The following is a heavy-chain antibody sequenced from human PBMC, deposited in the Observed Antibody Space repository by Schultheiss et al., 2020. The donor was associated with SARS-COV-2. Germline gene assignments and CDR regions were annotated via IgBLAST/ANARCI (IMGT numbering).Heavy chain of an antibody. D-gene: IGHD2-2*02. CDR3: ASTSPAAIPLDY. CDR2: IYYSGST. CDR1: GGSISSGGYY. Sequence: SETLSLTCTVSGGSISSGGYYWGWIRQPPGKGLEWIGYIYYSGSTNYNPSLKSRVTISVDTSKNQFSLKLSSVTAEDTAVYYCASTSPAAIPLDYWGQGTLVTVSS. J-gene: IGHJ4*02. V-gene: IGHV4-61*08.